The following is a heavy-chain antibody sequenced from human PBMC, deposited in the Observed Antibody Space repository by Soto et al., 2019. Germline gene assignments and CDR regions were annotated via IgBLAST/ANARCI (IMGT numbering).Heavy chain of an antibody. D-gene: IGHD3-22*01. CDR2: IWYDGSNK. CDR3: AREGHYYDSSGYYRIDY. J-gene: IGHJ4*02. V-gene: IGHV3-33*01. Sequence: GGSLRLSCAASGFTFSSYGMHWVRQAPGKGLEWVAVIWYDGSNKYYADSVKGRFTISRGNSKNTLYLQMNSLRAEDTAVYYCAREGHYYDSSGYYRIDYWGQGT. CDR1: GFTFSSYG.